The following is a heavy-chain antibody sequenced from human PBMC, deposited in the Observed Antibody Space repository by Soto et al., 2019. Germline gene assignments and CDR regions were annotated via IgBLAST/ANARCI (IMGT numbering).Heavy chain of an antibody. D-gene: IGHD3-10*01. J-gene: IGHJ4*02. CDR2: IYYSGST. CDR1: GGSIISGGYY. Sequence: SETLSLTCTVSGGSIISGGYYWSWIRQHPGKGLEWIGYIYYSGSTYYNPSLKSRVTISVDTSKNQFSLKLRSVTAADTAVYYCASMGYHYGSGSYPLDYWGQGTLVTVSS. V-gene: IGHV4-31*03. CDR3: ASMGYHYGSGSYPLDY.